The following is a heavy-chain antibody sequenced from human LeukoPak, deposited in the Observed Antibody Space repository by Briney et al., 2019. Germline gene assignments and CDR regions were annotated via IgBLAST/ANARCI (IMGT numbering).Heavy chain of an antibody. V-gene: IGHV3-23*01. CDR1: GFTFSSYW. CDR3: ATYRQVLLPFES. CDR2: IFPSGGEI. D-gene: IGHD2-8*02. J-gene: IGHJ4*02. Sequence: PGGSLRLSCAASGFTFSSYWMSWVRQPPGKGLEWVSSIFPSGGEIHYADSVRGRFTISRDNSKSTLSLQMNSLRAEDTAIYYCATYRQVLLPFESWGQGTLVTVPS.